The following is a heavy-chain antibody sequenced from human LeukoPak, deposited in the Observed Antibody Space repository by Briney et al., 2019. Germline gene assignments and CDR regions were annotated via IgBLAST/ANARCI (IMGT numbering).Heavy chain of an antibody. D-gene: IGHD3-10*01. CDR2: ISSSGSTI. J-gene: IGHJ6*03. CDR1: GFTFSSYE. CDR3: ARGVRGIISYYYYYMDL. Sequence: GGSLRLSCAASGFTFSSYEMNWVRQAPGKGLEWVSYISSSGSTIYYADSVKGRFTISRDNAKNTIYLQMTSLRAEDTAVYYCARGVRGIISYYYYYMDLWGKGTTVTVSS. V-gene: IGHV3-48*03.